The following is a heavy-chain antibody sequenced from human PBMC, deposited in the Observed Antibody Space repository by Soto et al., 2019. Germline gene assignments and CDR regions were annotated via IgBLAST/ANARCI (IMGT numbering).Heavy chain of an antibody. D-gene: IGHD2-15*01. CDR2: VGGSGDST. Sequence: EVQLLDSGGGLVQPGGSLRLSCAASGFTFSNYAMSWVRQAPGKGLEWVSGVGGSGDSTYYADSVKGRFTISRDNSKDTLYLQMNSLRAEDTAVYYCAKSPLGYCGGGSCYPPHYFDYWGQGTLVTVSS. J-gene: IGHJ4*02. CDR1: GFTFSNYA. CDR3: AKSPLGYCGGGSCYPPHYFDY. V-gene: IGHV3-23*01.